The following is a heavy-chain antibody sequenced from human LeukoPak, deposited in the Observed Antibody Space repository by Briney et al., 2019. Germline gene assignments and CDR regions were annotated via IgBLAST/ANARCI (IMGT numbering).Heavy chain of an antibody. Sequence: SETLSLTCTVSGGSIRSYYWSWIRQPPGKGLEWIGYIYYGGSTNYNPSLKSRVTMSVDTSKNQFSLKLSSVTAADTAVYYCARADFDWLNYFDFWGQGALVTVSS. J-gene: IGHJ4*02. CDR3: ARADFDWLNYFDF. CDR2: IYYGGST. CDR1: GGSIRSYY. D-gene: IGHD3-9*01. V-gene: IGHV4-59*01.